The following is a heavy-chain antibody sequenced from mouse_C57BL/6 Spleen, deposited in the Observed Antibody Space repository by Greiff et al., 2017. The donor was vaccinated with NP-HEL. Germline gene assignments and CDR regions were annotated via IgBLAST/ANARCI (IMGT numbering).Heavy chain of an antibody. J-gene: IGHJ1*03. CDR1: GFTFTDYY. CDR3: ASTGYSNYVGYFDV. V-gene: IGHV7-3*01. CDR2: IRNKANGYTT. D-gene: IGHD2-5*01. Sequence: EVKLVESGGGLVQPGGSLSLSCAASGFTFTDYYMSWVRQPPGKALEWLGFIRNKANGYTTEYSASVKGRFTISRDNSQSILYLQMNALRAEDSATYYCASTGYSNYVGYFDVWGTGTTVTVSS.